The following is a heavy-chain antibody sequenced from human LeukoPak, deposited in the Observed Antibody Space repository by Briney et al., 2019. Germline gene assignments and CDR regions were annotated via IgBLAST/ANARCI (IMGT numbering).Heavy chain of an antibody. D-gene: IGHD2-21*02. CDR3: ARVGAYCGGDCYSDY. Sequence: GGSLRLSCAASGFTFSSYAMSWVRQAPGKGLEWVSSISSSSSYIYYADSVKGRFTISRDNAKNSLYLQMNSLRAEDTAVYYCARVGAYCGGDCYSDYWGQGTLVTVSS. CDR1: GFTFSSYA. J-gene: IGHJ4*02. CDR2: ISSSSSYI. V-gene: IGHV3-21*01.